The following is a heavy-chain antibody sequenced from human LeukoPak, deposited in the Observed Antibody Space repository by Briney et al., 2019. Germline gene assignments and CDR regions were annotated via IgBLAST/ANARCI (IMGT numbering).Heavy chain of an antibody. V-gene: IGHV7-4-1*02. CDR1: GYTFTNYA. Sequence: ASVKVSCKASGYTFTNYAMNWVRQAPGQGLEWMVWINTNTGNPTYAQGFTGRFVFSLDTSVSTAYLQISSLKAEDTAVYYCAREGCSGGSCYITSGGYWGQGTLVTVSS. CDR2: INTNTGNP. J-gene: IGHJ4*02. D-gene: IGHD2-15*01. CDR3: AREGCSGGSCYITSGGY.